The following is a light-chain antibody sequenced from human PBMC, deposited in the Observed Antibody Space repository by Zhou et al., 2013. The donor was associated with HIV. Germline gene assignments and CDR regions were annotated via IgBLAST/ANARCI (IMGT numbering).Light chain of an antibody. J-gene: IGKJ1*01. V-gene: IGKV1-8*01. CDR3: QQYDSYSS. CDR2: ARS. CDR1: QEISSY. Sequence: AIRMTQSPSSFSASVGDRVTITCRASQEISSYLAWYQQKPGRAPKLLIYARSTLQDGVPSRFSGSGCGTDFTLTISCLQSEDFATYYCQQYDSYSSFGQGTKVEIK.